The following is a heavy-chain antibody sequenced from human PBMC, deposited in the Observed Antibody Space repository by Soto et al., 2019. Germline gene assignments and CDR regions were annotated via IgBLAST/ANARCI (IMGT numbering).Heavy chain of an antibody. J-gene: IGHJ4*02. Sequence: GASVKVSCKASGYTFTSYGISWVRQAPGQVLECMVWISAYNGNTNYXXKLQGRVXXTADTSRSTAXMELRXVRSDDTAVYYCAKGRVLLRQYFDYWGQGTLVTVSS. CDR1: GYTFTSYG. V-gene: IGHV1-18*01. CDR2: ISAYNGNT. D-gene: IGHD3-10*01. CDR3: AKGRVLLRQYFDY.